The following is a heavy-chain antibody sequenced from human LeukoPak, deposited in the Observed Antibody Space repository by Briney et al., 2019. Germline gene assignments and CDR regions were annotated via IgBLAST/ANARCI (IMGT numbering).Heavy chain of an antibody. Sequence: GSLRLSCAASGFTVSSNYMSWVRQAPGKGLEWVSVIYSGGSTYYADSVKGRFTISRDNSKNTLYLQMDSLRAEDTAVYYCAREAIKGSNLEGAGGQGTLVTVSS. CDR2: IYSGGST. D-gene: IGHD1-26*01. CDR3: AREAIKGSNLEGA. J-gene: IGHJ4*02. V-gene: IGHV3-66*01. CDR1: GFTVSSNY.